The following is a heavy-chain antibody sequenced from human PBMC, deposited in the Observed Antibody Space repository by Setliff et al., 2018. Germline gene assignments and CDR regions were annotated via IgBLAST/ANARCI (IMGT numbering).Heavy chain of an antibody. D-gene: IGHD3-10*01. V-gene: IGHV3-11*04. CDR3: ARTYGSANSYAFDI. Sequence: AGESLKISCAASGFTFSDYYMNWIRQAPGKGLEWVSYISRGGSTIYYADSVKGRFTVSRDNAKDSLHLQMNSLRAEDTAVYYCARTYGSANSYAFDIWGQGTMVTVSS. CDR2: ISRGGSTI. J-gene: IGHJ3*02. CDR1: GFTFSDYY.